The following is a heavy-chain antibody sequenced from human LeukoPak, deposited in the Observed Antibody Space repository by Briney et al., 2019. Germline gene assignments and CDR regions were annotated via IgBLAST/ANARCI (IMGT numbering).Heavy chain of an antibody. D-gene: IGHD5-12*01. CDR3: AKGFQYSGYDYFDY. V-gene: IGHV3-49*04. J-gene: IGHJ4*02. CDR2: IRSKAYGGTT. CDR1: GFTFGDYA. Sequence: GGSLRLSCTASGFTFGDYAMSWVRQAPGKGLEWVGFIRSKAYGGTTEYAASVKGRFTISRDDSKSIAYLQMNGLRGEDTAVYYCAKGFQYSGYDYFDYWGQGTLVTVSS.